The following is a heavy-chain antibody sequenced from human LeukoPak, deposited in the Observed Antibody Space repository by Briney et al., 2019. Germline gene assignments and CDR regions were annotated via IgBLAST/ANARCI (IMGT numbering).Heavy chain of an antibody. V-gene: IGHV5-51*01. Sequence: GESLKISCKGSGYSFTSYWIGWVRQMPGKGLEWMEIIYPGDSDTRYSPSFRAQVTFSAANPISTAYLQWSSLKASDTAMYYCARQLVGSYYGGDYWGQGTLVTVSS. CDR3: ARQLVGSYYGGDY. CDR2: IYPGDSDT. J-gene: IGHJ4*02. CDR1: GYSFTSYW. D-gene: IGHD1-26*01.